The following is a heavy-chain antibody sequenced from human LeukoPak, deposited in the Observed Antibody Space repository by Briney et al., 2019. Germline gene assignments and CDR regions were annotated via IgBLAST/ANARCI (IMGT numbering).Heavy chain of an antibody. D-gene: IGHD6-19*01. CDR1: GGSFSGYY. CDR3: ARGRRGWPIDY. CDR2: INHSGGT. J-gene: IGHJ4*02. V-gene: IGHV4-34*01. Sequence: PSETLSLTCAVYGGSFSGYYWSWIRQPPGKGLEWIGEINHSGGTNYNPSLKSRVTISVDTSKNQFSLKLSSVTAADTAVYYCARGRRGWPIDYWGQGTLVTVSS.